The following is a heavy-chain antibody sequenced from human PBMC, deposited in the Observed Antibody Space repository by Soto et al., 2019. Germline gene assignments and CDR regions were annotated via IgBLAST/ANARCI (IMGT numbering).Heavy chain of an antibody. Sequence: EVQLVESGGGLVQPGGSLRLSCAASGFTVSSNYMSWVRQAPGKGLEWVSVFYSGGSTYYADSVKGRFTISRDNSKNTLYLQMSSMRAESTAVYYCARDRLVVVPAAIYYYGMDVWGQGTTVTVSS. V-gene: IGHV3-66*01. J-gene: IGHJ6*02. CDR3: ARDRLVVVPAAIYYYGMDV. CDR1: GFTVSSNY. CDR2: FYSGGST. D-gene: IGHD2-2*01.